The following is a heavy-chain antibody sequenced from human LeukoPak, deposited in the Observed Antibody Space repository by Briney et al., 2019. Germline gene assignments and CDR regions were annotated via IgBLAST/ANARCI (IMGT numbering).Heavy chain of an antibody. D-gene: IGHD3-10*01. Sequence: GGSLRLSCAASGFTFSIYEMNWVRQAPGKGLEWVSGISPSADIKYYADSVKGRFTISRDNSKNMLYLEVISLTADDTAVYYCAKDDAWLRFGEWSQGTLVTVSS. J-gene: IGHJ4*02. CDR1: GFTFSIYE. CDR3: AKDDAWLRFGE. CDR2: ISPSADIK. V-gene: IGHV3-23*01.